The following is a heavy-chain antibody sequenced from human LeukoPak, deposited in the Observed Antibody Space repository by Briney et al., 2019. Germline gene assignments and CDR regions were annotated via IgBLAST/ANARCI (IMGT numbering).Heavy chain of an antibody. CDR1: GDSISSLSHY. D-gene: IGHD3-16*02. J-gene: IGHJ4*02. CDR3: ARHYFIATSLLFFDR. V-gene: IGHV4-39*01. Sequence: AETLSLTCTVSGDSISSLSHYWAWIRQPPGKGLEWIGSVYHGGGYPYYNPSLKSRVTTSVDTSKNQFSLMLTSVTAADTAVYYCARHYFIATSLLFFDRWGQGTLVSVSS. CDR2: VYHGGGYP.